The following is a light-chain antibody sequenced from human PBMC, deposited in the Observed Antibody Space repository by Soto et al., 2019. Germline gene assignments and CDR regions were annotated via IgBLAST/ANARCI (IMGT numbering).Light chain of an antibody. Sequence: QSVLTQPPSAPGTPGQRVTISCSGSSSNFGSNTVNWYQQLPGTAPKLLIYSNNQRPSGVPDRFSGSKSGTSASLAISGLQSEDEADYYCAAWDDSLNGRYVFGTGTKVTVL. V-gene: IGLV1-44*01. CDR2: SNN. CDR1: SSNFGSNT. CDR3: AAWDDSLNGRYV. J-gene: IGLJ1*01.